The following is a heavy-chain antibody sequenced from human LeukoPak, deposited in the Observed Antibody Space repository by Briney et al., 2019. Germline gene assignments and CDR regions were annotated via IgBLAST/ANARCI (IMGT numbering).Heavy chain of an antibody. Sequence: PGGSLRLSCAASGFTFSSYTMHWVRQAPGKGLEWVSLISWDGGTTYYADSVKGRFTISRDNSKNSLYLQMNSLTTEDTAFYYCAKAAEYFQNWGQGTLVTVSS. CDR1: GFTFSSYT. J-gene: IGHJ1*01. V-gene: IGHV3-43*01. CDR3: AKAAEYFQN. CDR2: ISWDGGTT.